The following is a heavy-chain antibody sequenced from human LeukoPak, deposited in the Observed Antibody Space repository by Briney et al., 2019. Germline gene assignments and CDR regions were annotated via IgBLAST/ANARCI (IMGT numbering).Heavy chain of an antibody. CDR3: ARGDGYSNYEGY. CDR2: IIPIFGTA. CDR1: GYTFTDYY. Sequence: SVKVSCKASGYTFTDYYIHWVRQAPGQGLEWMGGIIPIFGTASYAQKFQGRVTITADKSTSTACMELSSLRSEDTAVYYCARGDGYSNYEGYWGQGTLVTVSS. V-gene: IGHV1-69*06. J-gene: IGHJ4*02. D-gene: IGHD4-11*01.